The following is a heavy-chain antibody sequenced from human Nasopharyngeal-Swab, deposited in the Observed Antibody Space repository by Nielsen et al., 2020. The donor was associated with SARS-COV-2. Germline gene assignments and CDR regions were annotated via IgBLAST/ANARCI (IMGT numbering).Heavy chain of an antibody. D-gene: IGHD1-26*01. CDR1: GFAFGNYA. Sequence: GESLEISCTVSGFAFGNYAMSWVRQAPGKGLEWVSGISGSGGNTFVADSVKGRFTISRDNSKNTLYLQMSSLRVADTATYYCAKEGSIIVGTFFDSWGQGALVTVSS. CDR2: ISGSGGNT. CDR3: AKEGSIIVGTFFDS. J-gene: IGHJ4*02. V-gene: IGHV3-23*01.